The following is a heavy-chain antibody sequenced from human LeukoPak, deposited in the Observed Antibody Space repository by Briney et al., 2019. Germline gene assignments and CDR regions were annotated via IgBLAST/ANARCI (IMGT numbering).Heavy chain of an antibody. CDR1: GFTFSDYY. D-gene: IGHD2-15*01. CDR2: ISTGGNII. Sequence: KPGGSLRLSCAVSGFTFSDYYMSWIRQAPGKGLEWVSYISTGGNIIDYADSVKGRFTISRDSAKNSLYLQMNSLRAEDTAVYYCARSFTPRGPPQGHDYWGQGTLVTVSS. J-gene: IGHJ4*02. V-gene: IGHV3-11*04. CDR3: ARSFTPRGPPQGHDY.